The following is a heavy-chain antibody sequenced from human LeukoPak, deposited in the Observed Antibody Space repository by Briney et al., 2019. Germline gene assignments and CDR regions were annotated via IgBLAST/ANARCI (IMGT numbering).Heavy chain of an antibody. V-gene: IGHV3-20*04. Sequence: GGSLSLSCAVAGLTFHDQGTRWVCQAPGKGLEWVSSINWNGGDTHYTDSVKGRFTISRDNAKNSLYLQMNRLRVEDTALSFCASGRGYSRSHLGYVDYWGQGALVTVSS. CDR1: GLTFHDQG. CDR2: INWNGGDT. J-gene: IGHJ4*02. CDR3: ASGRGYSRSHLGYVDY. D-gene: IGHD5-12*01.